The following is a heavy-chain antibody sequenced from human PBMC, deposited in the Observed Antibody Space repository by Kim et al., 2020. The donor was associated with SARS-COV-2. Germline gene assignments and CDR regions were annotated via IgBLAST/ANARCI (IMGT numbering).Heavy chain of an antibody. V-gene: IGHV3-33*01. Sequence: GMSLRLSCAASGFSVNSHGIHWVRQAPGKGLEWVSNRWYGGNYKYYADSVKGRFTISRDSSKNTVYLQMDSLRVEDTAVYYCVREQYSPRGHDYYDMDVWGQGTTVTVSS. D-gene: IGHD4-4*01. CDR1: GFSVNSHG. J-gene: IGHJ6*02. CDR2: RWYGGNYK. CDR3: VREQYSPRGHDYYDMDV.